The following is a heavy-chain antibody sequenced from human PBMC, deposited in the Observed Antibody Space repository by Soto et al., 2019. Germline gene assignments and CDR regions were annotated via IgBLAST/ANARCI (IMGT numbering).Heavy chain of an antibody. CDR2: IIPIFGTA. J-gene: IGHJ4*02. D-gene: IGHD3-22*01. CDR3: ARALPSGSYDSSGYPNPHFDY. CDR1: GGTFSSYA. Sequence: SVKVSCKASGGTFSSYAISWVRQAPGQGLEWMGGIIPIFGTANYAQKFQGRVTITADESTSTAYMELSSLRSEDTAVYYCARALPSGSYDSSGYPNPHFDYWGQGTLVTVSS. V-gene: IGHV1-69*13.